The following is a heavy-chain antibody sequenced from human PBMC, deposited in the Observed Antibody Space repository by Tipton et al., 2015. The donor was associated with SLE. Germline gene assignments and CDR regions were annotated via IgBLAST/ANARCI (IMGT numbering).Heavy chain of an antibody. CDR1: GDSVSSNSAA. J-gene: IGHJ5*02. D-gene: IGHD2-21*01. CDR3: ARAGGGDSNWFDP. Sequence: LVKPSQTLSLTCAISGDSVSSNSAAWNWIRQSPSRGLEWLGRTYYMSKWYNDYAVSVKSRIIINPDTSKNQFSLKLSSVTAADTAVYYCARAGGGDSNWFDPWGQGTLVTVSS. CDR2: TYYMSKWYN. V-gene: IGHV6-1*01.